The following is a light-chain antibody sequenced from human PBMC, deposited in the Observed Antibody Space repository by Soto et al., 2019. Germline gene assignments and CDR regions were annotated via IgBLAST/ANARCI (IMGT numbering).Light chain of an antibody. CDR2: DVS. CDR1: SSDVGGYNY. CDR3: SSYTSSSTLEVV. Sequence: QAVVTQPASVSGSPGQSITISCTGHSSDVGGYNYVSWYQQHPGKAPELMIYDVSNRPSGVSNRFSGSKSGNTASLTISGLQAEDEADYYCSSYTSSSTLEVVFGGGTKVTVL. J-gene: IGLJ2*01. V-gene: IGLV2-14*01.